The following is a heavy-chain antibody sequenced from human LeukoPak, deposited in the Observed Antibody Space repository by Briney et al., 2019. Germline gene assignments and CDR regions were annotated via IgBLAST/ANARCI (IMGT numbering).Heavy chain of an antibody. CDR2: ISYDGSNK. CDR1: GFTFSSYE. CDR3: AKESGYDLEGPSDFDY. D-gene: IGHD5-12*01. V-gene: IGHV3-30*04. Sequence: GGSLRLSCAASGFTFSSYEMNWVRQAPGKGLEWVAVISYDGSNKYYADSVKGRFTISRDNSKNTLYLQMNSLRAEDTAVYYCAKESGYDLEGPSDFDYWGQGTLVTVSS. J-gene: IGHJ4*02.